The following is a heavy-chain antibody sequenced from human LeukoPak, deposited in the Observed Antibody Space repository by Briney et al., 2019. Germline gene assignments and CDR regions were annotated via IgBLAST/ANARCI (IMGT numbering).Heavy chain of an antibody. D-gene: IGHD3-16*01. J-gene: IGHJ4*02. CDR1: GFTFSSHW. Sequence: GGSLRLSCAASGFTFSSHWMNWVRRAPGKGLEWVAIINQDGGRIGYGDSVKGRFTISRDNAQNSLYLQMNSLRAEDTAVYYCASSLGPLTEYWGQGTLVTVSS. CDR2: INQDGGRI. V-gene: IGHV3-7*03. CDR3: ASSLGPLTEY.